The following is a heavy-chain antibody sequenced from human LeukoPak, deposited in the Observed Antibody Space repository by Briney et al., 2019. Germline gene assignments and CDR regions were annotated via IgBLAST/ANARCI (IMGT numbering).Heavy chain of an antibody. D-gene: IGHD6-19*01. CDR3: AGAVAGTLDY. CDR1: GFTFDDYA. J-gene: IGHJ4*02. V-gene: IGHV3-20*04. CDR2: INWNGGST. Sequence: PGGSLRLSCAASGFTFDDYAMSWVRQAPGKGLEWVSGINWNGGSTAYADSVKGRFTISRDNAKNSLYLQMNSLRAEDTAVYYCAGAVAGTLDYWGQGTLVTVSS.